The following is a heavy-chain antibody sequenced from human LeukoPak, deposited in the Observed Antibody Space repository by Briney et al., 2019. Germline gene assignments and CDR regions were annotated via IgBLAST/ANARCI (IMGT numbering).Heavy chain of an antibody. CDR3: ARGTTTPIPHWFDP. V-gene: IGHV4-39*07. Sequence: SETLSLTCNVSGDSISSSSYFWDWIRQPPGKGLEWIGNVYYTGDTHYNPSLESRVTISVDTSKNQFSLKLSSVTAADTAVYYCARGTTTPIPHWFDPWGQGTLVTVSS. CDR2: VYYTGDT. D-gene: IGHD2-2*01. CDR1: GDSISSSSYF. J-gene: IGHJ5*02.